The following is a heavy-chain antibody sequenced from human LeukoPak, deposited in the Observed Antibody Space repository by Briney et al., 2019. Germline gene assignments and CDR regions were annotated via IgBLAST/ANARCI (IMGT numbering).Heavy chain of an antibody. CDR3: TTSWHKVREGDQ. CDR2: IGGGGDGA. CDR1: GFTFSHYA. J-gene: IGHJ4*02. V-gene: IGHV3-23*01. Sequence: PGGSLRLSCAASGFTFSHYAMRWVRQAPGKGLEWLSEIGGGGDGAYHADSVKGRFTISRDNSKNTLYLQMNSLRAEDTAVYYCTTSWHKVREGDQWGQGTLVTVSS. D-gene: IGHD3-10*01.